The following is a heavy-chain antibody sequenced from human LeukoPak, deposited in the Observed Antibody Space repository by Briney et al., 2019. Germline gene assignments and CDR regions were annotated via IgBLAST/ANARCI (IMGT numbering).Heavy chain of an antibody. V-gene: IGHV3-11*04. CDR1: GFTFSDYY. CDR2: ISSSGSTI. CDR3: AREERGTYYKGSNYYYYYYMDV. D-gene: IGHD1-26*01. Sequence: KTGGSLRLSCAASGFTFSDYYMSWIRQAPGKGLEWVSYISSSGSTIYYADSVKGRFTISRDNAKNSLYLQMNSLRAEDTAVYYCAREERGTYYKGSNYYYYYYMDVWGKGTTVTVSS. J-gene: IGHJ6*03.